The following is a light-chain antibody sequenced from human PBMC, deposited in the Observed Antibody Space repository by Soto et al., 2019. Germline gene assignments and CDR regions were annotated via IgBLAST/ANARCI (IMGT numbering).Light chain of an antibody. V-gene: IGKV1-12*02. Sequence: DILMPQSPSTLSSFVGERVTLTCRASQNISGRLAWYQQKPGQAPKLLIFGASTLHSGVPSRFSGSGSGTRFTLTITSLQPEDFAIYYCLHEYNCPWAFGQGTRLEIK. CDR3: LHEYNCPWA. J-gene: IGKJ5*01. CDR1: QNISGR. CDR2: GAS.